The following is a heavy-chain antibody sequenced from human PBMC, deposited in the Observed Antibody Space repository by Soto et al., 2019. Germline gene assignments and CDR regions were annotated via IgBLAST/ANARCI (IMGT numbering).Heavy chain of an antibody. CDR1: GYSFTSYW. J-gene: IGHJ6*02. V-gene: IGHV5-10-1*01. D-gene: IGHD6-6*01. CDR3: ARQDAARPGYYYYGMDV. CDR2: IDPSDSYT. Sequence: ESLKISCKGSGYSFTSYWISWVRQMPGKGLEWMGRIDPSDSYTNYSPSFQGHVTISADKSISTAYLQWSSLKASDTAMYYCARQDAARPGYYYYGMDVWGQGTTVTVSS.